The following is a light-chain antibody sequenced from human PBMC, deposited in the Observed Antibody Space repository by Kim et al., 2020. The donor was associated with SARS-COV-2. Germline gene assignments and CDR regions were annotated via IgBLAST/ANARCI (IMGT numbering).Light chain of an antibody. J-gene: IGLJ1*01. V-gene: IGLV1-40*01. CDR1: SSNIGAGYD. CDR2: GNN. CDR3: QSYDRSLSAFV. Sequence: RVAISCTGSSSNIGAGYDVHWYQQLPGTAPKLLIYGNNIRPSGVPDRFSASKSGTSASLAITGLLAEDEADYYCQSYDRSLSAFVFGAGTQVTVL.